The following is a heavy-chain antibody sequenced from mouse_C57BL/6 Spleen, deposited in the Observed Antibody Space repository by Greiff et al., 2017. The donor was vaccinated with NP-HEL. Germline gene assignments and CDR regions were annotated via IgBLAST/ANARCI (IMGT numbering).Heavy chain of an antibody. J-gene: IGHJ2*01. V-gene: IGHV1-82*01. Sequence: QVQLQQSGPELVKPGASVKISCKASGYAFSSSWMNWVKQRPGKGLEWIGRIYPGDGDTNYNGKFKGKATLTADKSSSTAYMQLSSLTSEDSAVYFCARYGPFDYWGQGTTLTVSS. CDR3: ARYGPFDY. CDR2: IYPGDGDT. CDR1: GYAFSSSW. D-gene: IGHD1-1*02.